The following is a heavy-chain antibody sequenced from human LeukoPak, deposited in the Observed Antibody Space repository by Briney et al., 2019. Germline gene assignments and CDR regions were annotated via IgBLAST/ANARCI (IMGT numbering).Heavy chain of an antibody. J-gene: IGHJ4*02. D-gene: IGHD1-26*01. CDR2: ISSSGSTI. Sequence: GGPRTFPGAALGFTSCGLKWMWLARAQGRGREGFTYISSSGSTIYYADSVKGRFTISRDNAKNSLYLQMNSLRAEDTAVYYCARDKVGATYRGYFDYWGQGTLVTVSS. CDR1: GFTSCGLK. V-gene: IGHV3-48*03. CDR3: ARDKVGATYRGYFDY.